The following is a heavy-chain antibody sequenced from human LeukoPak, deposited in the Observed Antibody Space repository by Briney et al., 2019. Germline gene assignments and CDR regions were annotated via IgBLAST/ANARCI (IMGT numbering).Heavy chain of an antibody. Sequence: GGSLRLSCAASGFTFCSYEMIRVRQAPGKGLEWFLKISFSGDTIHSADSVKGRFTTSRDNAKNSLYLQMSSLRAEDTAVYYCARRLSYYGMDVWGQGTTVIVSS. CDR3: ARRLSYYGMDV. V-gene: IGHV3-48*03. D-gene: IGHD3-16*02. CDR1: GFTFCSYE. CDR2: ISFSGDTI. J-gene: IGHJ6*02.